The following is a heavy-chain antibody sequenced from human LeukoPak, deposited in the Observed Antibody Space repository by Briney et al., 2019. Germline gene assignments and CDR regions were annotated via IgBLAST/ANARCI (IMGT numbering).Heavy chain of an antibody. CDR2: IYYSGST. Sequence: SETLSLTCTVSGGSISSYYWSWIWQPPGKGLEWIGYIYYSGSTNYNPSLKSRVTISVDTSKKQFSLKLSSVTAADTAVYYCARAHYDILSGFYLYYLDYWGQGTLVTVSS. CDR1: GGSISSYY. D-gene: IGHD3-9*01. CDR3: ARAHYDILSGFYLYYLDY. J-gene: IGHJ4*02. V-gene: IGHV4-59*01.